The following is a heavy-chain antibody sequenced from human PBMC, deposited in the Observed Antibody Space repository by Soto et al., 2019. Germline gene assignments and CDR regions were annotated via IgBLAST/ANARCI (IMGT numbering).Heavy chain of an antibody. D-gene: IGHD2-2*01. CDR3: ARVPDR. Sequence: PSETLSLTCAVYGGSLSGYYWGWIRQPPGKGLEWIGSIYYSGSTYYNPSLKSRVTISVDTSKNQFSLKLSSVTAADTAVYYCARVPDRWGQGTLVTVS. CDR1: GGSLSGYY. J-gene: IGHJ5*02. CDR2: IYYSGST. V-gene: IGHV4-39*07.